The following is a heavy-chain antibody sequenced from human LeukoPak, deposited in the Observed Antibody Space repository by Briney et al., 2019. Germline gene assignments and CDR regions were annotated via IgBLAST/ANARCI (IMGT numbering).Heavy chain of an antibody. V-gene: IGHV4-39*01. J-gene: IGHJ4*02. Sequence: SETLSLSCTVSGVSITSGSYYWGWIRQPPEKGLEWIGGMYNRGNTFYNSSLESRVTISGDTSKNQFSLKLSSVTAADTALYYCARHRGGYDDRIDYWGQGTLVTVSS. CDR3: ARHRGGYDDRIDY. CDR2: MYNRGNT. D-gene: IGHD5-12*01. CDR1: GVSITSGSYY.